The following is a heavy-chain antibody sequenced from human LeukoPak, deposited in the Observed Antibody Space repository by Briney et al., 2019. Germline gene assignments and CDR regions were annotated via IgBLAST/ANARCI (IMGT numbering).Heavy chain of an antibody. CDR1: GYTFTSYD. V-gene: IGHV1-8*01. CDR3: AIYCSGGSCTYYYYGMDV. Sequence: ASVKVSCKASGYTFTSYDINWVRQATGQGLEWMGWMNPNSGNTGYAQKFQGRVTMTRNTSISTAYMELSSLRSEDTAVYYCAIYCSGGSCTYYYYGMDVWGQGTTVTVSS. J-gene: IGHJ6*02. D-gene: IGHD2-15*01. CDR2: MNPNSGNT.